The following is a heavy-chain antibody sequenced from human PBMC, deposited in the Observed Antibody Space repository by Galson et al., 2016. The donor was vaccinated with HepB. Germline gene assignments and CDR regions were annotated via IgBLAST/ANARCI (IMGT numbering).Heavy chain of an antibody. D-gene: IGHD2/OR15-2a*01. CDR2: INWDSTGI. J-gene: IGHJ4*02. Sequence: SLRLSCAASGFTFDDYAMHWVRQAPGKGLEWVSGINWDSTGIDYADSVKGRFTISRGNAKHSLYLQMNSLRTEDTALYYCAKDITTEASGLNYWGQGTLVTVSS. CDR1: GFTFDDYA. CDR3: AKDITTEASGLNY. V-gene: IGHV3-9*01.